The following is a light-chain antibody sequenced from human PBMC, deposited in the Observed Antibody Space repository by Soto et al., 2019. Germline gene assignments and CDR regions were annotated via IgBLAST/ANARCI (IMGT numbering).Light chain of an antibody. Sequence: DIQMTQSPSSLSASVGDRVTITCRASQSITSYLNWYQQKPGKAPKLLIYAASSLQSGVPSRVSGSGSGTDITLIISSLQPEDFATYYCQQSYSTQYTFGQGTKLEIK. CDR2: AAS. CDR1: QSITSY. V-gene: IGKV1-39*01. CDR3: QQSYSTQYT. J-gene: IGKJ2*01.